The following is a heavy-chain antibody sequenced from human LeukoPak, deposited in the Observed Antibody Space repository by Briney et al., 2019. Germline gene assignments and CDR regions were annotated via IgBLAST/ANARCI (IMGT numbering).Heavy chain of an antibody. V-gene: IGHV3-48*03. CDR3: AKSGLNRFDY. CDR1: GFTFSSYE. Sequence: GGTLRLSCAASGFTFSSYEMNWVRQAPGKGLEWVSYISSSGSTIYYADSVRGRFTISRDNAKNSLYLQMNSLRAEDTAVYYCAKSGLNRFDYWGQGTLVTVSS. D-gene: IGHD2-15*01. J-gene: IGHJ4*02. CDR2: ISSSGSTI.